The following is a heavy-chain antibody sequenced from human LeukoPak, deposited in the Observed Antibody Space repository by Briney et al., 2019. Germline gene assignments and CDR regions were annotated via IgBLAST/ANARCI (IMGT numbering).Heavy chain of an antibody. Sequence: SETLSLTCTVSGXSVSSGSYYWSWIRQPPGKGLEWIGYIYHSGSTNYNPSLKSRVTISVDTSKNQFSLKLSSVTAADTAVYYCARGPDRFDPWGQGTLVTVSS. CDR3: ARGPDRFDP. D-gene: IGHD3-9*01. V-gene: IGHV4-61*01. J-gene: IGHJ5*02. CDR1: GXSVSSGSYY. CDR2: IYHSGST.